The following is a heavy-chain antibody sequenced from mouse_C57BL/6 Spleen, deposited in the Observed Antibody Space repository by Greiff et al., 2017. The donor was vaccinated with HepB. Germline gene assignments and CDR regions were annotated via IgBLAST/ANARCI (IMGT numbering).Heavy chain of an antibody. CDR1: GYAFSSSW. J-gene: IGHJ3*01. V-gene: IGHV1-82*01. Sequence: QVQLQQSGPELVKPGASVKISCKASGYAFSSSWMNWVKQRPGKGLEWIGRIYPGDGDTNYNGKFKGKATLTADKSSSTAYMQLSSLTSEDSAVYCGARGEGVAYWGQGTLVTVSA. CDR2: IYPGDGDT. CDR3: ARGEGVAY.